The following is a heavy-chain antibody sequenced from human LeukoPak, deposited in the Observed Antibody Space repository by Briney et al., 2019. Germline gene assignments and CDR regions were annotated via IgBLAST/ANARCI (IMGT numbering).Heavy chain of an antibody. D-gene: IGHD3-3*01. CDR3: ATRRFDFWSGYSLAFDY. CDR2: INHSGST. CDR1: GGSFSGYY. J-gene: IGHJ4*02. Sequence: SETLSLTCAVYGGSFSGYYWSWIRQPPGKGLEWIGEINHSGSTNYNPPLKSRVTISVDTSKNQFSLKLSSVTAADTAVYYCATRRFDFWSGYSLAFDYWGQGTLVTVSS. V-gene: IGHV4-34*01.